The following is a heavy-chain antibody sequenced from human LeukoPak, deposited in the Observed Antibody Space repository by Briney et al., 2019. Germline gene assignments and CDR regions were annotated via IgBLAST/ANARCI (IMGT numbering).Heavy chain of an antibody. Sequence: ASVKVSCKASGYTFTGYYMHWVRQAPGQGLEWMGWINPNSGGTNYAQKFQGRVTMTRDTSISTAYMELSRLRSDDTAVYYCARDTAIVGATQNWFDPWGQGTLVTVSS. CDR3: ARDTAIVGATQNWFDP. CDR1: GYTFTGYY. V-gene: IGHV1-2*02. CDR2: INPNSGGT. D-gene: IGHD1-26*01. J-gene: IGHJ5*02.